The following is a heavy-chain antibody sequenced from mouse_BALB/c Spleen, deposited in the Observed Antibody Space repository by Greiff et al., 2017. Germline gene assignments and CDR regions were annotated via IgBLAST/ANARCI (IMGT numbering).Heavy chain of an antibody. CDR1: GFTFSSYG. Sequence: VQLKESGGDLVKPGGSLKLSCAASGFTFSSYGMSWVRQTPDKRLEWVATISSGGSYTYYPDSVKGRFTISRDNAKNTLYLQMSSLKSEDTAMYYCARPGSTMITTGFADGGQGTLVTVSA. D-gene: IGHD2-4*01. CDR3: ARPGSTMITTGFAD. CDR2: ISSGGSYT. V-gene: IGHV5-6*01. J-gene: IGHJ3*01.